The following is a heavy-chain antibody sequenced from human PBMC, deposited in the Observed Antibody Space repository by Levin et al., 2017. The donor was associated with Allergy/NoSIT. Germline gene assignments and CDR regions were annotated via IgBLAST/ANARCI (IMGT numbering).Heavy chain of an antibody. V-gene: IGHV5-51*01. CDR3: ARLTEGRITMIVVASGWYFDR. D-gene: IGHD3-22*01. CDR1: GYSFTSYW. CDR2: IYPGDSDT. J-gene: IGHJ2*01. Sequence: GESLKISCKGSGYSFTSYWIGWVRQMPGKGLEWMGIIYPGDSDTRYSPSFQGQVTISADKSISTAYLQWSSLKASDTAMYYCARLTEGRITMIVVASGWYFDRWGRGTLVTVSS.